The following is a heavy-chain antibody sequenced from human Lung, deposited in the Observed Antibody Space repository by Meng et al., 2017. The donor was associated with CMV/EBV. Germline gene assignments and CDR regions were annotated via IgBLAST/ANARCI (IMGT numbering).Heavy chain of an antibody. D-gene: IGHD3-22*01. J-gene: IGHJ4*02. V-gene: IGHV3-74*01. CDR1: GFTFSSYW. Sequence: GESXKISCAASGFTFSSYWMHWVRQAPGKGLVWVSRINSDGSSTSYADSVKGRFTISRDNAKNTLYLQMNSLRAEDTAVYYCARDHYYDSSGLDYWCQGTLVTVSS. CDR2: INSDGSST. CDR3: ARDHYYDSSGLDY.